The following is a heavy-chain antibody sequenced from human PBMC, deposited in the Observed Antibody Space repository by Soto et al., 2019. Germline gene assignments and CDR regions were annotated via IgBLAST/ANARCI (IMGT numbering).Heavy chain of an antibody. CDR2: ISGGGSYI. D-gene: IGHD2-2*01. CDR1: GFTFSDEN. V-gene: IGHV3-21*06. CDR3: ARDSDCHSTSCFFPPHV. J-gene: IGHJ6*02. Sequence: GGSLRLSCSASGFTFSDENMSWVRQVPGKGLEWVSGISGGGSYIFYADSVQGRFSISRDNPKNSLFLEMNSLRVEDTAVYYCARDSDCHSTSCFFPPHVWGQGATVTVSS.